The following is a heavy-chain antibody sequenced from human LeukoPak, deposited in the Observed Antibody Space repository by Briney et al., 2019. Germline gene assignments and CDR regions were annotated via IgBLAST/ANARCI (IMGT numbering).Heavy chain of an antibody. CDR1: GFTFSSYE. Sequence: GGSLRLSCATSGFTFSSYEMNWVRQAPGKGLEWGSYISSSGFTIYYADSVKGRFTISRDNARNSLLLQMNSLRAEDTAVYYCARLGDKDVDIVATIEWGFDYWGQGALVTVSS. CDR2: ISSSGFTI. D-gene: IGHD5-12*01. V-gene: IGHV3-48*03. CDR3: ARLGDKDVDIVATIEWGFDY. J-gene: IGHJ4*02.